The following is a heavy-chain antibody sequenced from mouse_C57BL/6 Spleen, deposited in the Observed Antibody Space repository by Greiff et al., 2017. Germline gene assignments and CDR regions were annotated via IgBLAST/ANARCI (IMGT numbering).Heavy chain of an antibody. D-gene: IGHD1-1*01. V-gene: IGHV5-6*01. J-gene: IGHJ1*03. Sequence: EVMLVESGGDLVKPGGSLKLSCAASGFTFSSYGMSWVRQTPDKRLEWVATISSGGSYTYYPDSVKGRFTISRDNAKNTLYLQMSSLKSEDTAMYYCARQGHYYGSRWYFDVWGTGTTVTVSS. CDR1: GFTFSSYG. CDR2: ISSGGSYT. CDR3: ARQGHYYGSRWYFDV.